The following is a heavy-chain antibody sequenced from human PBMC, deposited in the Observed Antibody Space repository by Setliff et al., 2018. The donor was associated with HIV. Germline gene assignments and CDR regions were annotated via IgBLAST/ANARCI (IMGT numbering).Heavy chain of an antibody. J-gene: IGHJ5*02. CDR1: GGSINTYY. CDR3: ARTYYDFWSGSYSYKWFDP. CDR2: IYYSGFT. V-gene: IGHV4-59*01. D-gene: IGHD3-3*01. Sequence: PSETLSLTCTVSGGSINTYYWSWIRQPPGKGLEWIGYIYYSGFTNYNPSLKSRVTISIDTSKNQFSLKLSSVTAADTAFYYCARTYYDFWSGSYSYKWFDPWGQGTLVTVSS.